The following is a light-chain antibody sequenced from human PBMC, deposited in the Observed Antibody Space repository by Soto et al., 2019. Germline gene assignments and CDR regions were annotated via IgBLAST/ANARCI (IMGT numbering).Light chain of an antibody. Sequence: DIQMTQSPSILSAFVGDRVTITCRASQSISSRLAWYQQKPGKAPKFLIYDASSLESGVPSRFSGGGSGTQFTLTISSLQPDDSATYYCQQFDSYTLPFGGGNKVEI. CDR2: DAS. V-gene: IGKV1-5*01. J-gene: IGKJ4*02. CDR1: QSISSR. CDR3: QQFDSYTLP.